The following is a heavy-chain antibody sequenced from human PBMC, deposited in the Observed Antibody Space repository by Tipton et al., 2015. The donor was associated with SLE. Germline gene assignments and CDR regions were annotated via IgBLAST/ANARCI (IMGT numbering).Heavy chain of an antibody. V-gene: IGHV3-21*01. J-gene: IGHJ4*02. CDR3: ARGGTEWQYYFDY. CDR1: GFTFSSYS. D-gene: IGHD3-3*01. CDR2: ISSSSSYI. Sequence: SLRLSCAASGFTFSSYSMNWVRQAPGKGLEWVSSISSSSSYIYYADSVKGRFTISRDNAKNSLYLQMNSLRAEDTAVYYCARGGTEWQYYFDYWGQGTLGTGSS.